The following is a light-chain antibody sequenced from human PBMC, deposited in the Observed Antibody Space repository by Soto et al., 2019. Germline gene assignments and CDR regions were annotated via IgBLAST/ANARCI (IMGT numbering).Light chain of an antibody. V-gene: IGKV3-11*01. J-gene: IGKJ2*01. CDR1: QSVSSY. Sequence: IVLTQSPATLSLSPGERATLSFRASQSVSSYLAWYQQRPGQAPRLLMYDASNRATGIPARFSGSGSGTDFTLTISSLEPEDFAIYYCQQRSDWPTFGQGTKVDIK. CDR3: QQRSDWPT. CDR2: DAS.